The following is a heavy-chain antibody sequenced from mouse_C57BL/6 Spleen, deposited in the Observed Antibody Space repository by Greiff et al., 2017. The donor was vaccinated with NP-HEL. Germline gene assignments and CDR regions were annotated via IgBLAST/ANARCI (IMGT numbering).Heavy chain of an antibody. J-gene: IGHJ4*01. D-gene: IGHD2-3*01. CDR3: ARGWLDYAMDY. CDR2: IWGGGST. CDR1: GFSLTSYG. Sequence: VQLQQSGPGLVQPSQSLSITCTVSGFSLTSYGVHWVRQSPGKGLEWLGVIWGGGSTDYNAAFISRLSISKDNSKSQVFFKMNRLQADDTAIYYCARGWLDYAMDYWGQGTSVTVSS. V-gene: IGHV2-2*01.